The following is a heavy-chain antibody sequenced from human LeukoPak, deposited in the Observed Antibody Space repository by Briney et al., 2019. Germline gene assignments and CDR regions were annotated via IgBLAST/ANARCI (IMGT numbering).Heavy chain of an antibody. Sequence: ASVKVSCKASGYIFSDYYMHWVRQAPGQGLEWMGWIKPDSGGTNYEQKFQGRVIMTLDTSINTAYMELSRLRSDDTAVYYCVRDGSFDIWGQGTMVTVSS. D-gene: IGHD3-10*01. CDR2: IKPDSGGT. CDR3: VRDGSFDI. V-gene: IGHV1-2*02. J-gene: IGHJ3*02. CDR1: GYIFSDYY.